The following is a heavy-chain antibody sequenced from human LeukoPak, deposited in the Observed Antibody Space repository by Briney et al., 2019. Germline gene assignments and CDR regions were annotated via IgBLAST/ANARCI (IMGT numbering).Heavy chain of an antibody. CDR2: ISSSSSYI. V-gene: IGHV3-21*01. CDR1: RFTFSSYS. D-gene: IGHD1-26*01. CDR3: ARGAHSGGYQSDHPFDS. J-gene: IGHJ4*02. Sequence: GGSLRLSCAASRFTFSSYSMNWVRQAPGKGLEWVSSISSSSSYIYYADSVKGRFTISRDNVRNSLYLQMNSLRAEDTAVYYCARGAHSGGYQSDHPFDSWGQGTLVTVSS.